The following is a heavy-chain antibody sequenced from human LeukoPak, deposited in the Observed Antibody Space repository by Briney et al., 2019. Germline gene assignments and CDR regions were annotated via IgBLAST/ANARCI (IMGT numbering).Heavy chain of an antibody. CDR3: ARGDYYGSGSYSVPDY. J-gene: IGHJ4*02. Sequence: GGSLRLSCAASGFPFSSYSMNWVRQAPGRGLEWVSYISISSSTIYYADSVKGRYTISRDNAKNSLYLQMNSLRAEDTAVYYCARGDYYGSGSYSVPDYWGQGTLVTISS. V-gene: IGHV3-48*01. CDR1: GFPFSSYS. D-gene: IGHD3-10*01. CDR2: ISISSSTI.